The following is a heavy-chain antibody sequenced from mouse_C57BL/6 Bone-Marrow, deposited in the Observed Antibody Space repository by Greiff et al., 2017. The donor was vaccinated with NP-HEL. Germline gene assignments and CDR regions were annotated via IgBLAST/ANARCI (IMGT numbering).Heavy chain of an antibody. CDR2: IYPGSGGT. Sequence: QVQLKESGAELVRPGTSVKVSCKASGYAFTNYLIEWVKQRPGQGLEWIGVIYPGSGGTNYNEKFKGKATLTADKSSSTAYMQLSSLTSEDSAVYFCAREGRAWFAYWGQGTLVTVSA. V-gene: IGHV1-54*01. J-gene: IGHJ3*01. CDR1: GYAFTNYL. CDR3: AREGRAWFAY.